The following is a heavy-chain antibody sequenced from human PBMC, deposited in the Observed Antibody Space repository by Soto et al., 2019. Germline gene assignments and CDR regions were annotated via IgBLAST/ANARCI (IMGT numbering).Heavy chain of an antibody. CDR3: AKPWDIVVVPAAGY. CDR1: GFTFSSYA. Sequence: EVQLLESGGGLVQPGGSLRLSCAASGFTFSSYAMSWVRQAPGKGLEWVSAISGSGGSTYYADSVKGRFTISRDNSKNTLYRQMNSLRAEDTAVYYCAKPWDIVVVPAAGYWGQGALVTVSS. CDR2: ISGSGGST. V-gene: IGHV3-23*01. J-gene: IGHJ4*02. D-gene: IGHD2-2*01.